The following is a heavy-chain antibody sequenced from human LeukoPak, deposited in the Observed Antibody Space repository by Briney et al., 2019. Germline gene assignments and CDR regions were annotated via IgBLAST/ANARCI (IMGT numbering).Heavy chain of an antibody. CDR1: GFTFSDYT. J-gene: IGHJ4*02. Sequence: GGSLRLSCPASGFTFSDYTMQWLRQAPGKGLEWVAVIWHDGTYISYGDSVRGRFTISKDNSKNSLYLQMNSLRAEDTAVYYCARGRWTFDYWGQGTLVTVSS. V-gene: IGHV3-33*01. CDR3: ARGRWTFDY. CDR2: IWHDGTYI.